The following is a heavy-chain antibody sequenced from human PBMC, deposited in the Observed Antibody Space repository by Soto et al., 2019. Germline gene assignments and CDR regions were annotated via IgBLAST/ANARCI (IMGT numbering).Heavy chain of an antibody. CDR1: GDTVSSNSAA. Sequence: SQTLSLTCAISGDTVSSNSAAWNWIRQSPSRGLEWLGRTYYRSKWFGDYTVSVKSRITISPDTTKNQFSLQLNSVTPEDTAVYYCARDLGALGYCTTTSCQGPFDYWGQGTLVTVSS. V-gene: IGHV6-1*01. J-gene: IGHJ4*02. D-gene: IGHD2-2*01. CDR3: ARDLGALGYCTTTSCQGPFDY. CDR2: TYYRSKWFG.